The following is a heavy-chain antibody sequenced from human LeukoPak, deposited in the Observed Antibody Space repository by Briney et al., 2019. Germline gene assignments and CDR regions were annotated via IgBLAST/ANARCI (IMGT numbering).Heavy chain of an antibody. V-gene: IGHV3-23*01. CDR1: GFTFSNYA. Sequence: GGSLRLSCAASGFTFSNYAMTWVRLAPGKGLEWVSAITGNTANTYYADSVKGRLTISRDNSKNTVYLQMNSLRVEDTAVYYCAKRYVSSNYYQCLGEWGQGTLVTVSS. CDR3: AKRYVSSNYYQCLGE. D-gene: IGHD3-22*01. CDR2: ITGNTANT. J-gene: IGHJ4*02.